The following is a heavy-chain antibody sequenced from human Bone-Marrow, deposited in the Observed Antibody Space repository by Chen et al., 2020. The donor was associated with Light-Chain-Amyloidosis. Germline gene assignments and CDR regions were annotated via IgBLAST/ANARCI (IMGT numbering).Heavy chain of an antibody. V-gene: IGHV4-59*01. D-gene: IGHD6-19*01. CDR2: VHTSGTT. Sequence: QVQLPESGPGLVRPSETLSLTCTVSGGSISNYYWSWIRQPPGKGLEWIGYVHTSGTTNYKASLESRVTISADTSRNQFSLKMNLVTAADTAVYYCARGGWVHAFDIWGRGTTVIVSS. CDR1: GGSISNYY. CDR3: ARGGWVHAFDI. J-gene: IGHJ3*02.